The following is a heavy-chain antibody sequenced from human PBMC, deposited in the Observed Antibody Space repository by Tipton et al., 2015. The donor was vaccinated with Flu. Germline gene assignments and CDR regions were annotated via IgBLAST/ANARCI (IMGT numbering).Heavy chain of an antibody. CDR1: GGTFSSYA. CDR2: IIPILGIA. J-gene: IGHJ6*02. Sequence: QVQLVQSGAEVKKPGSSAKVSCKASGGTFSSYAISWVRQAPGQGLEWMGRIIPILGIANYAQKFQGRVTITADKSTSTAYMELSSLRSEDTAVYYCARGVVVVTANAYEDTYYYYGMDVWGQGTTVTVSS. V-gene: IGHV1-69*09. D-gene: IGHD2-21*02. CDR3: ARGVVVVTANAYEDTYYYYGMDV.